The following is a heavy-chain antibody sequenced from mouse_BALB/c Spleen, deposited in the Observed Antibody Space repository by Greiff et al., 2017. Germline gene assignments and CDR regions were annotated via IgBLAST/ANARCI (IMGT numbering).Heavy chain of an antibody. J-gene: IGHJ2*01. CDR1: GYTFTSYW. D-gene: IGHD1-2*01. V-gene: IGHV1-69*02. CDR3: TIHYYGYY. Sequence: QVQLKQPGAELVRPGASVKLSCKASGYTFTSYWINWVKQRPGQGLEWIGNIYPSDSYTNYNQKFKDKATLTVDKSSSTAYMQLSSPTSEDSAVYYCTIHYYGYYWGQGTTLTVSS. CDR2: IYPSDSYT.